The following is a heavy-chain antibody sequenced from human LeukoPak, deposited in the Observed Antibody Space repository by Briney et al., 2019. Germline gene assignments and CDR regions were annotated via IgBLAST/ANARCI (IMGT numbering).Heavy chain of an antibody. CDR2: ISAYNGNT. J-gene: IGHJ6*02. Sequence: ASVKVSCKASGYTFTSYAMHWVRQAPGQGLEWMGWISAYNGNTNYAQKLQGRVTMTTDTSTSTAYMELRSLRSDDTAVYYCARDLYSGSYYDYYYGMDVWGQGTTVTVSS. CDR3: ARDLYSGSYYDYYYGMDV. D-gene: IGHD1-26*01. CDR1: GYTFTSYA. V-gene: IGHV1-18*01.